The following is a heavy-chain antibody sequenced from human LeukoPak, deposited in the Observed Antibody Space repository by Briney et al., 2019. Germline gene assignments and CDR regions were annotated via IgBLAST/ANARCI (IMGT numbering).Heavy chain of an antibody. CDR1: GGSISSSSYY. D-gene: IGHD3-10*01. CDR2: IYYSGST. CDR3: ARDSEVAGSPFDY. J-gene: IGHJ4*02. Sequence: PSETLSLTCTVSGGSISSSSYYWGWIRQPPGKGLEWIGSIYYSGSTYYNPSLKSRVTISVDTSKNQFSLKLSSVTAADTAVYYCARDSEVAGSPFDYWGQGTLVTVSS. V-gene: IGHV4-39*07.